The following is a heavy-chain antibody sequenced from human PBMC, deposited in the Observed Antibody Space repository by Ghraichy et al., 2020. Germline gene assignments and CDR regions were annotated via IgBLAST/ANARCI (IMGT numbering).Heavy chain of an antibody. CDR3: TTGFYYSNYDLPDY. D-gene: IGHD4-11*01. CDR1: GFTFSNAW. CDR2: IKRKTDGGKT. Sequence: GGSLRLSCAASGFTFSNAWMSWVRQAPGKGLEWVGRIKRKTDGGKTDYAAPVKGRFTISRDDSKNTLYLQMNSLKTEDTAVYYCTTGFYYSNYDLPDYWGQGTLVTVSS. J-gene: IGHJ4*02. V-gene: IGHV3-15*01.